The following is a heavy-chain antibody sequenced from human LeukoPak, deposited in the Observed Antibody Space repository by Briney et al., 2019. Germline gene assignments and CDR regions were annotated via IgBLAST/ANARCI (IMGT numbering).Heavy chain of an antibody. J-gene: IGHJ5*01. D-gene: IGHD1-26*01. CDR3: ATEKGLLLDS. V-gene: IGHV1-24*01. Sequence: ASVKVSCKVSGYSLSELSTHWVRQAPGQGLEWMGGFDPGDDETIYAQKFQGRVTMTEDTSTDTAYLELSSLRSEDTAVYFCATEKGLLLDSWGQGTPITVSS. CDR2: FDPGDDET. CDR1: GYSLSELS.